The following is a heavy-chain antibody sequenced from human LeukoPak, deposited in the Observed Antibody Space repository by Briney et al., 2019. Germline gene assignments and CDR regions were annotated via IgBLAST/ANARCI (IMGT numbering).Heavy chain of an antibody. V-gene: IGHV4-34*01. J-gene: IGHJ4*02. CDR3: ARGAYPISY. D-gene: IGHD2-21*01. CDR1: GGSLSSGGYY. Sequence: SETLSLTCTVSGGSLSSGGYYWSWIRQPPGKGLEWIGEINHSGSTNYNPSLKSRVTISVDTSKNQFSLKLSSVTAADTAVYYCARGAYPISYWGQGTLVTVSS. CDR2: INHSGST.